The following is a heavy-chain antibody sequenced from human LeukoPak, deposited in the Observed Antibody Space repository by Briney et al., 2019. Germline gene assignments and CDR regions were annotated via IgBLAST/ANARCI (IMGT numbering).Heavy chain of an antibody. CDR3: ARDAGFYAGIEH. CDR1: GGSISSSSYY. Sequence: PSETLSLTCTVSGGSISSSSYYWTWIRQPAGKGLEWIGRISITESTYYNPSLKSRVTISLDTSKNHFSLKLNSMTAADTAVYYCARDAGFYAGIEHWGQGTLVTVSS. CDR2: ISITEST. D-gene: IGHD2/OR15-2a*01. V-gene: IGHV4-61*02. J-gene: IGHJ5*02.